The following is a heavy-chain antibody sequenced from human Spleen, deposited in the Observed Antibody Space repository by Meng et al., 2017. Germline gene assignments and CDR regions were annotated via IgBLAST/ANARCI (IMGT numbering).Heavy chain of an antibody. J-gene: IGHJ5*02. CDR3: ARGPIAAAGRAYYWFDP. CDR2: INHSGST. V-gene: IGHV4-61*08. Sequence: QAQLRASGRCLVQPSEPLSLTCNVSGGSLSNGGYYWSWIRQPPGKGLEWIGEINHSGSTNYNPSLKSRVTISVDTSKNQFSLKLSSVTAADTAVYYCARGPIAAAGRAYYWFDPWGQGTLVTVSS. D-gene: IGHD6-13*01. CDR1: GGSLSNGGYY.